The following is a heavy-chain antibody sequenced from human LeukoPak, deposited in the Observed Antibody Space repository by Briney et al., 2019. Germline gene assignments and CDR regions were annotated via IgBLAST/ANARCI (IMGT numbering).Heavy chain of an antibody. CDR3: ARSGYSGSYYRLAYFDY. CDR1: GYTFTGYY. J-gene: IGHJ4*02. CDR2: ISAYNGNT. V-gene: IGHV1-18*04. Sequence: ASVKVSCKASGYTFTGYYMHWVRQAPGQGLEWMGWISAYNGNTNYAQKLQGRVTMTTDTSTSTAYMELRSLRSDDTAVYYCARSGYSGSYYRLAYFDYWGQGTLVTVSS. D-gene: IGHD1-26*01.